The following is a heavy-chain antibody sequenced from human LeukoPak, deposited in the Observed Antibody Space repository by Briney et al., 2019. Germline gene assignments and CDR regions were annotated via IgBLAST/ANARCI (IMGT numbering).Heavy chain of an antibody. V-gene: IGHV3-48*02. D-gene: IGHD3-22*01. Sequence: GGSLRLSCAASGFTFRSYSMNWVRQAPGKGLEWVSYISSSSSTIYYADSVKGRFTISRDNAKNSLYVQMNSLRDEDTVVYFCARARYYYDSSGYYFDYWGQGTLVTVSS. CDR1: GFTFRSYS. CDR3: ARARYYYDSSGYYFDY. CDR2: ISSSSSTI. J-gene: IGHJ4*02.